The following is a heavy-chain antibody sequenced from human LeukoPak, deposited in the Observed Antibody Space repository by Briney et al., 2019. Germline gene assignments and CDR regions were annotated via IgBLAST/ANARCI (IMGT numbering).Heavy chain of an antibody. Sequence: GGSLRLSCAASGFSFSRYAMHWVRQAPGKGLEWVAILSYDGTTKYYADSVKGRFTISRDNSKNTLYLQMNSLRVEDTAVYYCVKERLRRGFDYWGQGTLVTVSS. CDR2: LSYDGTTK. J-gene: IGHJ4*02. CDR3: VKERLRRGFDY. D-gene: IGHD5-12*01. V-gene: IGHV3-30-3*01. CDR1: GFSFSRYA.